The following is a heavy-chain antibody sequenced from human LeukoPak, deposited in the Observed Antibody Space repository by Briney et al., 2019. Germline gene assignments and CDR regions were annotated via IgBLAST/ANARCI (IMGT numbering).Heavy chain of an antibody. Sequence: SETLSLTCTVSGGSISRYYWIWLRQPPGKGLEWIGFIYYSGSTIYNPSLKSRVTISVDTSKKQFSLKLNSVTAADTAIYYCARGGTIVTGPLHYWGQGTLVTVSS. V-gene: IGHV4-59*01. CDR1: GGSISRYY. D-gene: IGHD4-11*01. CDR3: ARGGTIVTGPLHY. CDR2: IYYSGST. J-gene: IGHJ4*02.